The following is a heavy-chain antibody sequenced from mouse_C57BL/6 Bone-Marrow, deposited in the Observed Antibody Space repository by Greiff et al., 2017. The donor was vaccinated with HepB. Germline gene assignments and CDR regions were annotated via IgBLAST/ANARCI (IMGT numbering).Heavy chain of an antibody. V-gene: IGHV1-53*01. D-gene: IGHD1-1*01. CDR1: GYTFTSYW. Sequence: VKLQQPGTELVKPGASVKLSCKASGYTFTSYWMHWVKQRPGQGLEWIGNINPSNGGTNYNEKFKSKATLTVEKSSSTAYMQLSSLTSEDSAVYYCARKNYYGSRNAMDYWGQGTSVTVSS. CDR3: ARKNYYGSRNAMDY. J-gene: IGHJ4*01. CDR2: INPSNGGT.